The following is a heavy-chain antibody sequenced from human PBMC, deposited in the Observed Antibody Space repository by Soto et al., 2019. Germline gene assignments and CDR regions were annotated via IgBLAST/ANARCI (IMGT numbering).Heavy chain of an antibody. CDR2: INHSGST. Sequence: SETLSLTCAVYGGSFSGYYWTWIRQTPGKGLEWIGEINHSGSTNYKPSLKSRVSTSADTSKKQFSLNLTSVTAADTAVYYCARGECSSNYCFTRWALDIWGQGTVVTVSS. CDR3: ARGECSSNYCFTRWALDI. D-gene: IGHD2-2*01. CDR1: GGSFSGYY. V-gene: IGHV4-34*01. J-gene: IGHJ3*02.